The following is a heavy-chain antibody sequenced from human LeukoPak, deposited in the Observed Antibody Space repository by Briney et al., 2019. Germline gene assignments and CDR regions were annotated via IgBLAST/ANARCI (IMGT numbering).Heavy chain of an antibody. D-gene: IGHD2-15*01. V-gene: IGHV1-3*01. CDR3: ARGGPTIVVVVAATDWFDP. J-gene: IGHJ5*02. CDR2: INAGNGNT. CDR1: GYTFTSYA. Sequence: ASVKVSCRASGYTFTSYAMHWERQAPGQRLEWMGWINAGNGNTKYSQKFQGRVTITRDTSASTAYMELSRLRSDDTAVYYCARGGPTIVVVVAATDWFDPWGQGTLVTVSS.